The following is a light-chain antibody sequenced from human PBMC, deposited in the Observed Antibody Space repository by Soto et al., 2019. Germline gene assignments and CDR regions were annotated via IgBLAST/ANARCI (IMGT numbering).Light chain of an antibody. V-gene: IGKV3-20*01. Sequence: EIVLTQSPGTLSLSPGERATLSCRASQSVSSGYLAWYQQKPGQPPRLLIFGASSRAAGIPDRFSGSGSGTDFTLTISRLEPEDFAVYYCQQYGSPPYTFGQGTKLEIK. CDR2: GAS. CDR1: QSVSSGY. CDR3: QQYGSPPYT. J-gene: IGKJ2*01.